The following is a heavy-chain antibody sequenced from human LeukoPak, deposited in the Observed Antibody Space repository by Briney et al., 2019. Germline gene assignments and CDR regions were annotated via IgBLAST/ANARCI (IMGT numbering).Heavy chain of an antibody. CDR3: VRVAYHYYYYMDV. V-gene: IGHV4-59*01. Sequence: SETLSLTCTVSVGSISSYYWSWIRQPPGKGLEWIGYIYYSGSTNYNPSPKSRVTISVDTSKNQFSLKLSSVTAADTAVYYCVRVAYHYYYYMDVWGKGTTVTVSS. CDR2: IYYSGST. CDR1: VGSISSYY. J-gene: IGHJ6*03.